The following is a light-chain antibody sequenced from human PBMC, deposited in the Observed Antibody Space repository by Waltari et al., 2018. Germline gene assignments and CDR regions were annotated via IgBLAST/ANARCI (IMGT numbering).Light chain of an antibody. CDR3: AVWDDSLKSWV. Sequence: QSVLTQSPSASGTPGQRVTFSCSGSSSNIGTHSVKWFQQLPGTAPNLLIYSDYRRPPGVPDRFSGSKSGTSASLAISGLQSEDEADYYCAVWDDSLKSWVFGGRTKLTVL. V-gene: IGLV1-44*01. J-gene: IGLJ3*02. CDR2: SDY. CDR1: SSNIGTHS.